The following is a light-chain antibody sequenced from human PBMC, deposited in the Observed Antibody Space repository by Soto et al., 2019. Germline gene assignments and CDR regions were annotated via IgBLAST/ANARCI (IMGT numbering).Light chain of an antibody. CDR2: AVS. Sequence: QSALTQPASVSGSPGQSITVSCTGTSSDIGSYNLVSWYQHHPGKAPKLMIYAVSKRPSGVSSRFSGSKSGNKASLTISGLQAEDEADYFCCSYAGSSTLLFGGGTKLTVL. J-gene: IGLJ3*02. V-gene: IGLV2-23*02. CDR1: SSDIGSYNL. CDR3: CSYAGSSTLL.